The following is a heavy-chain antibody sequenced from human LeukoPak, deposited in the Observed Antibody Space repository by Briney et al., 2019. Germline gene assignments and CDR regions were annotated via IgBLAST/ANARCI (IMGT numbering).Heavy chain of an antibody. Sequence: PGGSLRLSCAASGFTFSSYGMHWVRQAPGKGLEWVAVISYDGSNKYYADSVKGRSTISRDNSKNTLYLQMNSLRAEDTAVYYCAKGGSGWYFDYWGQGTLVTVSS. CDR1: GFTFSSYG. CDR3: AKGGSGWYFDY. V-gene: IGHV3-30*18. CDR2: ISYDGSNK. J-gene: IGHJ4*02. D-gene: IGHD6-19*01.